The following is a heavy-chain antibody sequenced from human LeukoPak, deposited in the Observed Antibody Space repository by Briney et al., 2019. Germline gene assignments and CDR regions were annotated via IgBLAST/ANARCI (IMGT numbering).Heavy chain of an antibody. J-gene: IGHJ4*02. D-gene: IGHD3-10*01. CDR1: GFTFSDYW. CDR3: ARDYYGLEGFFDY. CDR2: IKQDGSAK. V-gene: IGHV3-7*03. Sequence: GGSLRLSCAASGFTFSDYWMSWVRQGPGKGLEWVANIKQDGSAKHYVDSVKGRFTISRDNAKNSLYLQMNSLRVEDTAVYYCARDYYGLEGFFDYWGQGTLVTVSS.